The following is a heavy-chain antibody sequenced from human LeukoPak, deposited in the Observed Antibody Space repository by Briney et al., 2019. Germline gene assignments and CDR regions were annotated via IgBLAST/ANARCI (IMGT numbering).Heavy chain of an antibody. J-gene: IGHJ4*02. CDR3: ARWGYSYGYYFDY. D-gene: IGHD5-18*01. CDR1: GFTFSSYG. V-gene: IGHV3-33*01. CDR2: IWYDGSNK. Sequence: GGSLRLSCAASGFTFSSYGMHWVRQAPGKGMEWVAVIWYDGSNKYYADSVKGRFTISRDNSKNTLYLQMNSLRAEDTAVYYCARWGYSYGYYFDYWGQGTLVTVSS.